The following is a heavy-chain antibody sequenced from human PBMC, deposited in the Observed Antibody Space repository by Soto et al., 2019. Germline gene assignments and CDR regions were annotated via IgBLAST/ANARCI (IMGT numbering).Heavy chain of an antibody. Sequence: QVQLVQSGPEVRKPGASVKVSCKASGYIFSRYGISWVRQAPGRGLEWMGWISGYNGNTKFGERVQGRVNVTTDTSTSTAYMELRSLRSDDTAVYYCAREAAAERNYYGLDVWGQGTTVIVSS. J-gene: IGHJ6*02. CDR2: ISGYNGNT. CDR3: AREAAAERNYYGLDV. CDR1: GYIFSRYG. V-gene: IGHV1-18*01. D-gene: IGHD6-13*01.